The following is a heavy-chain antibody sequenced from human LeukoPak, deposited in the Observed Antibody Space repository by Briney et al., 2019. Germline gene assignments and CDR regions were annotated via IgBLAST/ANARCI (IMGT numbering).Heavy chain of an antibody. CDR3: ARGSSSSFVWFDP. CDR2: IYPGDSDT. J-gene: IGHJ5*02. Sequence: GESLKITCKGSGYSFTSYWIGWVRQMPGKGLEWMGIIYPGDSDTRYSPSFQGQVTISADKSISTAYLQWSSLKASDTAMYYCARGSSSSFVWFDPWGQGTLVTVSS. D-gene: IGHD6-6*01. V-gene: IGHV5-51*01. CDR1: GYSFTSYW.